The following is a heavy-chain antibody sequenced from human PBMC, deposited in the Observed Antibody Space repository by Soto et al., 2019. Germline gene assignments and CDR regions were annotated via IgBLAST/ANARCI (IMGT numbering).Heavy chain of an antibody. V-gene: IGHV1-69*12. CDR3: ARGDATKIIVTTYYGLDV. J-gene: IGHJ6*02. D-gene: IGHD3-22*01. Sequence: QVQVVQSGAEVKKPGSSVKVSCKASGGSFSNYGISWVRQAPGQGLEWMGGIIPVFGTPHYAQKFQDRVTXTAXXSTSTVYMEVSSLTSEDTAVYYCARGDATKIIVTTYYGLDVWGQGTTVTVSS. CDR2: IIPVFGTP. CDR1: GGSFSNYG.